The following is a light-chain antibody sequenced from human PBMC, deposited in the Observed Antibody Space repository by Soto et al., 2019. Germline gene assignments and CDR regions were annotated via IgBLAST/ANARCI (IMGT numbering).Light chain of an antibody. J-gene: IGKJ2*01. V-gene: IGKV1-39*01. Sequence: DIQMTQSPSSLSASVGDRVTITCRASQSISSSLNWYQQKPGKAPKLLIYAASSLQSGVPSRFRGSGSRTDFTLTISSLQPEDFSTYYCQQSYSSPHTFGQGTKLEIK. CDR2: AAS. CDR3: QQSYSSPHT. CDR1: QSISSS.